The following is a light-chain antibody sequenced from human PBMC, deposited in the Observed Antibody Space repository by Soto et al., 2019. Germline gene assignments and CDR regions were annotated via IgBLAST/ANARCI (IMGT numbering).Light chain of an antibody. V-gene: IGKV3-15*01. Sequence: EIVMTQSPATLSLSPGERATLSCRASQSVSSNLAWYQQKPGQAPRLLIYGAYTRATGIPARFSGSGSGTELTLTISSLQSEDFAVYYCQQYNNWPPITCGQGTRLEIK. CDR1: QSVSSN. CDR2: GAY. CDR3: QQYNNWPPIT. J-gene: IGKJ5*01.